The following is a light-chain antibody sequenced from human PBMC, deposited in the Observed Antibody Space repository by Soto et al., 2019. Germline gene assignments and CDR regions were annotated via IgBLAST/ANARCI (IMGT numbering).Light chain of an antibody. CDR3: QHRDNSPPST. CDR1: QSLSSTS. CDR2: GAS. Sequence: EIVLTQSPGTLSLSPGERATLSCRASQSLSSTSLAWYQQKPGQAPRLLIYGASNRASGIPDRLSGSGSGTDFTLTISSLEPEDFAVYYCQHRDNSPPSTFVQGTKLEIK. V-gene: IGKV3-20*01. J-gene: IGKJ2*01.